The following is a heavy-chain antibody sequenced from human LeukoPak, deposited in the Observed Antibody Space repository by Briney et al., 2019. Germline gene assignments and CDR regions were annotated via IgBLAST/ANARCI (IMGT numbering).Heavy chain of an antibody. CDR1: GYTFTNYY. Sequence: ASVKVSCKASGYTFTNYYMHWVRQAPGQGLEWMGWINPNSGGTNYAQKFQGRVTMTRDTSISTAYMELSRLRSDDTAVYYCARARITMVRGVINWFDPWGQGTLVTVSS. J-gene: IGHJ5*02. CDR2: INPNSGGT. CDR3: ARARITMVRGVINWFDP. V-gene: IGHV1-2*02. D-gene: IGHD3-10*01.